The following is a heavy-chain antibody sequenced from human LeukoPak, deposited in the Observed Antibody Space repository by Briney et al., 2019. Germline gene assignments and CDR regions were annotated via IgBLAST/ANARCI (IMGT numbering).Heavy chain of an antibody. Sequence: SETLSLTCTVSGYSISSGYYWGWIRQSPGKGLEWIGSIYHGGSTYYNPSLKSRVTISVDTSKNQFSLKLSSVTAADTAVYYCARGDSSGWGGDWFDPWGQGTLVTVSS. CDR2: IYHGGST. V-gene: IGHV4-38-2*02. D-gene: IGHD6-19*01. CDR1: GYSISSGYY. CDR3: ARGDSSGWGGDWFDP. J-gene: IGHJ5*02.